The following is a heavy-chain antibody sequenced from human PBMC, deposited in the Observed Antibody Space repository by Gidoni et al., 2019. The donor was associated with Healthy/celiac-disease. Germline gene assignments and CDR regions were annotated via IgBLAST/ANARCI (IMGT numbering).Heavy chain of an antibody. CDR3: ARDLEWFGEPPYYGMDV. D-gene: IGHD3-10*01. Sequence: QVQLVESGGGVVQPGRSLRLSGAASGFTFRSYGRPWVRQAPGKGLEWVAVIGYDGSNKDYADSVKGRFTISRDNSKNTLYLQMNSLRAEDTAVYYCARDLEWFGEPPYYGMDVWGQGTTVTVSS. J-gene: IGHJ6*02. CDR1: GFTFRSYG. V-gene: IGHV3-33*01. CDR2: IGYDGSNK.